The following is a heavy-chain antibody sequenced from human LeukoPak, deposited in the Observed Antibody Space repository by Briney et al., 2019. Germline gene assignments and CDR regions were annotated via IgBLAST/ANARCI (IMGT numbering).Heavy chain of an antibody. D-gene: IGHD4-17*01. CDR1: GGSISSSSYY. J-gene: IGHJ4*02. CDR2: IYYSGST. Sequence: SETLSLTCTVSGGSISSSSYYWGWIRQPPGKGLEWIGSIYYSGSTYYNPSLKSRVTISVDTSKNQFSLKLSSVTAADTAVYYCARAAPYGDYVTGVDYWGQGTLVTVSS. CDR3: ARAAPYGDYVTGVDY. V-gene: IGHV4-39*01.